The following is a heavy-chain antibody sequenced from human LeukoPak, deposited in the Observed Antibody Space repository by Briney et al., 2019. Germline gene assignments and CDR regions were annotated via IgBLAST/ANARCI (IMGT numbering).Heavy chain of an antibody. CDR1: GYTFTSYG. CDR2: ISAYNGNT. Sequence: GASVKVSCNASGYTFTSYGISWVRQAPGQGLEWMGWISAYNGNTNYAQKLQGRVTMTTDTSTSTAYMELRSLRSDDTAVYYCARDQGAVAVDREHAFDIWGQGTMVTVSS. V-gene: IGHV1-18*01. D-gene: IGHD6-19*01. CDR3: ARDQGAVAVDREHAFDI. J-gene: IGHJ3*02.